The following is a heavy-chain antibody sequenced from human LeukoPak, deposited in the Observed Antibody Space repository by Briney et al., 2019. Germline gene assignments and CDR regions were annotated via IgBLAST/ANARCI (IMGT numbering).Heavy chain of an antibody. V-gene: IGHV4-39*01. CDR2: VSYSGST. CDR1: GGSISSSSYY. Sequence: PSETLSLTCTVSGGSISSSSYYWGWIRQPPGKGLEWIGSVSYSGSTSYNPSLKSRVIISVDTSKNQFSLKLSSVTAADTAVYYCARQGGSSFDAFDIWGQGTMVTVSS. J-gene: IGHJ3*02. D-gene: IGHD1-26*01. CDR3: ARQGGSSFDAFDI.